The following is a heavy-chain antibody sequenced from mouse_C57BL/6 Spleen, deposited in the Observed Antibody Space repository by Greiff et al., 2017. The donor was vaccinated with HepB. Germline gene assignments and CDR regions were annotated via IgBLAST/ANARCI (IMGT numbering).Heavy chain of an antibody. CDR1: GFTFSDYG. Sequence: EVKLVESGGGLVKPGGSLKLSCAASGFTFSDYGMHWVRQAPEKGLEWVAYISSGSSTIYYADTVKGRFTISRDNAKNTLFLHMTSLRSEDTAMYYCARDYGSSYHWYFDVWGTGTTVTVSS. CDR3: ARDYGSSYHWYFDV. J-gene: IGHJ1*03. V-gene: IGHV5-17*01. CDR2: ISSGSSTI. D-gene: IGHD1-1*01.